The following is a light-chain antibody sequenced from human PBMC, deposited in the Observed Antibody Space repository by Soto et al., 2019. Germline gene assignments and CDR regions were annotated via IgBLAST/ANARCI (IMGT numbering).Light chain of an antibody. Sequence: ESVLTHSPGTLSLSPGERSTXXXXASQSVSSSYLAWYQQKPGQAPRLLIYGASNRATGIPDRFSGSGSGTDFTLTISRLEPEDFAVYYCQQYGSSGTFGQGTKVDIK. CDR3: QQYGSSGT. J-gene: IGKJ1*01. CDR1: QSVSSSY. V-gene: IGKV3-20*01. CDR2: GAS.